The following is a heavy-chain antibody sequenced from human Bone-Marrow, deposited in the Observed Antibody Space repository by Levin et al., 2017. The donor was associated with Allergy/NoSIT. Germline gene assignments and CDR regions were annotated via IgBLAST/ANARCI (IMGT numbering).Heavy chain of an antibody. Sequence: AASVKVSCKASGGSFNNFAISWVRQAPGQGLEWMGGIIPFFGTPNYAQKFRGRVTITADESTSTAYMELSSLKSEDTAVYYCARGGEMATITFDYWGQGTLVTVSS. CDR3: ARGGEMATITFDY. CDR2: IIPFFGTP. CDR1: GGSFNNFA. J-gene: IGHJ4*02. D-gene: IGHD5-24*01. V-gene: IGHV1-69*13.